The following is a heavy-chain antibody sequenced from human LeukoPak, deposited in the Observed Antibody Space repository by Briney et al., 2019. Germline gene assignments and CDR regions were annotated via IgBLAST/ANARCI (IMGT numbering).Heavy chain of an antibody. CDR1: GFTFNNYA. CDR3: AKGTSDGYFDY. Sequence: GGSLRLSCAASGFTFNNYAMSWVRQAPGKGLEWVSAISGSDAGTYYADSVKGRFTISRDNSKNTLYLQINSLRAEDTAVYYCAKGTSDGYFDYWGQGTLGTVSS. V-gene: IGHV3-23*01. CDR2: ISGSDAGT. D-gene: IGHD6-6*01. J-gene: IGHJ4*02.